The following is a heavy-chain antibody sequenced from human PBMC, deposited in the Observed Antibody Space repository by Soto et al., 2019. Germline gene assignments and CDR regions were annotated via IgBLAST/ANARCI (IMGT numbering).Heavy chain of an antibody. CDR2: IYYSGST. J-gene: IGHJ3*02. D-gene: IGHD4-17*01. CDR3: ARDPQTLRHDAFDI. Sequence: QVQLQESGPGLVKPSETLSLTCTVSGGSISTYYWSWIRQPPGKGLEWIGYIYYSGSTNYNPSLKSRVTISVDTSKNQFSLKLSSVTAADTAVYYCARDPQTLRHDAFDIWGQGTMVTVSS. CDR1: GGSISTYY. V-gene: IGHV4-59*01.